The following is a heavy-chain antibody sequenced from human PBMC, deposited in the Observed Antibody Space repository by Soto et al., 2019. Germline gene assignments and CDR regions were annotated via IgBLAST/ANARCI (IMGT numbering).Heavy chain of an antibody. CDR1: GYTFTSYG. Sequence: GASVKVSCKASGYTFTSYGISWVRQAPGQGLEWMGWISAYNGNTNYAQKLQGKVNMTTDKSTSTAYMELRSLSSDDTAVYYCARDREDIVVVPAATEFDYWGQGTLVTVSS. CDR2: ISAYNGNT. V-gene: IGHV1-18*01. D-gene: IGHD2-2*01. J-gene: IGHJ4*02. CDR3: ARDREDIVVVPAATEFDY.